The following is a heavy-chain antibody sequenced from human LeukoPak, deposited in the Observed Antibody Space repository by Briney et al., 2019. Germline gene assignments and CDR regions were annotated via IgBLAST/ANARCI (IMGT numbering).Heavy chain of an antibody. J-gene: IGHJ5*02. D-gene: IGHD6-13*01. CDR3: AKDVDTSNWYGDWFDP. V-gene: IGHV3-7*01. Sequence: GGSLRLSCAASGFTFSNYWMSWVRQAPGKGLEWVANIKQDGSVKYYVASVKGRFTISRDNSKNTLYLQMNSLRAEDTAVYYCAKDVDTSNWYGDWFDPWGQGTLVTVSS. CDR2: IKQDGSVK. CDR1: GFTFSNYW.